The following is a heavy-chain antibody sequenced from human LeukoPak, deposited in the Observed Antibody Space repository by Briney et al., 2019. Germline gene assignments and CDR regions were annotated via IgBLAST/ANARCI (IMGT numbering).Heavy chain of an antibody. CDR2: FYYSGST. J-gene: IGHJ4*02. Sequence: SETLSLSCTVSGGSISTHYWSWIRQPPEKGLEWIGYFYYSGSTSYSPSLKSQVTISADTSKNQFSLKLSSVTAADTAVYYCARAAMVHRFDYWGQGTLVTVSS. CDR3: ARAAMVHRFDY. CDR1: GGSISTHY. D-gene: IGHD5-18*01. V-gene: IGHV4-59*11.